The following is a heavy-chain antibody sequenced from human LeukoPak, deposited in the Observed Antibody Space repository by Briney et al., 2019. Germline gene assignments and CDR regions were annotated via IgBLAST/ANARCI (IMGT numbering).Heavy chain of an antibody. J-gene: IGHJ4*02. CDR1: GFTFSSYA. Sequence: GGSLRLSCAASGFTFSSYAMSWVRQAPGKGLEWVSSISYRSSPIYYAHSVKGRFTISRDNAKNSLYLQMDSLRAGDTAVYYCARAYPPLRTAAAGDQWGQGTLVTVSS. D-gene: IGHD6-13*01. V-gene: IGHV3-21*01. CDR3: ARAYPPLRTAAAGDQ. CDR2: ISYRSSPI.